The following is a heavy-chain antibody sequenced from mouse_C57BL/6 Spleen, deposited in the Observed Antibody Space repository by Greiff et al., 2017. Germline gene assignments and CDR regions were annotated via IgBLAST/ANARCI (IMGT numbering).Heavy chain of an antibody. CDR1: GYSFTDYN. CDR3: AKFYYYGSSYVAMDY. CDR2: INPNYGTT. D-gene: IGHD1-1*01. V-gene: IGHV1-39*01. J-gene: IGHJ4*01. Sequence: VQLQQSGPELVKPGASVKISCKASGYSFTDYNMNWVKQSNGKSLEWIGVINPNYGTTSYNQKFKGKATLTVDQSSSTAYMQLNSLTSEDSAVYYCAKFYYYGSSYVAMDYWGQGTSVTVSS.